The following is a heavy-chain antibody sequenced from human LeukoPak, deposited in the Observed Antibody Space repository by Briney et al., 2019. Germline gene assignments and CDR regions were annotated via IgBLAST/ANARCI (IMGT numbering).Heavy chain of an antibody. V-gene: IGHV3-21*01. Sequence: SGGSLRLSCAASGFTFSSYSMNWVRQAPGKGLEGVSSISSSSSYIYYTDSVKGRFTISRDNAKNSLYLQMNSLRAEDTAVYYCARDVSSSWYRVGFDYWGQGTLVTVSS. CDR3: ARDVSSSWYRVGFDY. CDR1: GFTFSSYS. CDR2: ISSSSSYI. J-gene: IGHJ4*02. D-gene: IGHD6-13*01.